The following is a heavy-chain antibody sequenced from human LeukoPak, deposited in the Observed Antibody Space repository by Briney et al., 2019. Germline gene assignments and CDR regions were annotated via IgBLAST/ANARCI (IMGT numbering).Heavy chain of an antibody. CDR2: ISAYNGNT. D-gene: IGHD6-13*01. J-gene: IGHJ4*02. V-gene: IGHV1-18*01. CDR3: ARVPIPPYSSSWYQPFDY. CDR1: GGTFSSYA. Sequence: GASVKVSCKASGGTFSSYAISWVRQAPGQGLEWMGWISAYNGNTNYAQKLQGRVTMTTDTSTSTAYMELRSLRSDDSAVYFCARVPIPPYSSSWYQPFDYWGQGTLVTVSS.